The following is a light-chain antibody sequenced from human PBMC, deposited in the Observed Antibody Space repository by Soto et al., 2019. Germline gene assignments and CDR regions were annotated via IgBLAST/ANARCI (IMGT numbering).Light chain of an antibody. J-gene: IGLJ1*01. CDR2: DVT. Sequence: QSVLTQPRAVSGSPGQSVTISCTGTGSDVDNYNYVSWYQQHPGKAPNLMIYDVTKRPSGVPDRISGSKSGNKASLTIPGLQAEDEADYYCCSYAGRSPYVFGTGTKVTVL. CDR1: GSDVDNYNY. CDR3: CSYAGRSPYV. V-gene: IGLV2-11*01.